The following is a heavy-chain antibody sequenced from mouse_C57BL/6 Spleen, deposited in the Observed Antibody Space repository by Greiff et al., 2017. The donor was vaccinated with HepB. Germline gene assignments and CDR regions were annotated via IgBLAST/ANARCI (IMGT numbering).Heavy chain of an antibody. CDR2: IDPSDSDT. CDR3: AREITHYFDY. D-gene: IGHD2-4*01. V-gene: IGHV1-52*01. CDR1: GYTFTSYW. Sequence: VQLQQPGAELVRPGSSVKLSCKASGYTFTSYWMHWVKQRPIQGLEWIGNIDPSDSDTHYNQKFKDKATLTVDKSSSTAYMQLSSLTSEDSAVYYCAREITHYFDYWGQGTTLTVSS. J-gene: IGHJ2*01.